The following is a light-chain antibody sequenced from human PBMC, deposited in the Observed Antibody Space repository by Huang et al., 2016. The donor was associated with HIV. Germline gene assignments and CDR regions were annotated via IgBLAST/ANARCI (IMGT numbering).Light chain of an antibody. J-gene: IGKJ5*01. Sequence: DIQMTQSPSSLSASVGDRVTITCRASQSIRPYLNLYQQKPGKAPKLLIYAASSLQSGVPSRFSGSGSGTEFTLTISSLQPEDFATYYCQQSYSTPRDTFGQGTRLEIK. CDR3: QQSYSTPRDT. CDR1: QSIRPY. V-gene: IGKV1-39*01. CDR2: AAS.